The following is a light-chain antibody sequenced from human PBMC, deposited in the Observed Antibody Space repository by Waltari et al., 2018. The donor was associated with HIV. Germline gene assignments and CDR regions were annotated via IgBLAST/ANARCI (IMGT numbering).Light chain of an antibody. Sequence: QSALTQPASVSGSPGQSITLSCSNDVGTFTYVSWYQQHPGKAPKVIIYDVKNRPSGVSNRFSGSKSGMTASLTISVLRIEDEADYYCSSYTGHIALFGGGTKLTVL. CDR1: NDVGTFTY. CDR3: SSYTGHIAL. J-gene: IGLJ2*01. CDR2: DVK. V-gene: IGLV2-14*03.